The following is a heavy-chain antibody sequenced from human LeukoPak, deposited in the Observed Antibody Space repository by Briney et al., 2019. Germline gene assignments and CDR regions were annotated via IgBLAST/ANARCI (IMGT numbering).Heavy chain of an antibody. CDR3: AKVGRASWAPYYFDY. CDR1: GFTSSSYA. D-gene: IGHD2-2*01. V-gene: IGHV3-23*01. CDR2: VSGSGTGT. Sequence: GGSLRLSCAASGFTSSSYAMGWVRQAPGKGLEWVSDVSGSGTGTNYADSVKGRLTISRDNSKNTLYLQMNNLRAEDTAVYYCAKVGRASWAPYYFDYWGQGTLVTVSS. J-gene: IGHJ4*02.